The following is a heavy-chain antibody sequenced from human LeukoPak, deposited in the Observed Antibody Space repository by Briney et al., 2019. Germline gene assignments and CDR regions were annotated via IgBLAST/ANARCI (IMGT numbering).Heavy chain of an antibody. CDR2: IYPGDSHT. J-gene: IGHJ4*02. D-gene: IGHD5-12*01. CDR1: GYGSIGYW. V-gene: IGHV5-51*01. Sequence: GESLKISCQASGYGSIGYWIGWVRQMPGKGLEWMGIIYPGDSHTIYSPSFQGQVTISADKSTNTAYLQWNSLRASDTAMYYCARHRLVTTMDYWGQGTLVTVSS. CDR3: ARHRLVTTMDY.